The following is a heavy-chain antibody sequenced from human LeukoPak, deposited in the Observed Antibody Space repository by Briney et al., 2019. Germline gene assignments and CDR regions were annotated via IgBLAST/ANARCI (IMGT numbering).Heavy chain of an antibody. CDR3: ARDVNYYDSSAYYPFDY. CDR1: GFTFSSYS. D-gene: IGHD3-22*01. CDR2: ISSSSTI. J-gene: IGHJ4*02. Sequence: GGSLRLSCAASGFTFSSYSMNWVRQAPGKGLEWVSYISSSSTIYYADSVKGRFTISRDNAKNSLNLQMNSLRAEDTAVYYCARDVNYYDSSAYYPFDYWGQGTLVTVSS. V-gene: IGHV3-48*04.